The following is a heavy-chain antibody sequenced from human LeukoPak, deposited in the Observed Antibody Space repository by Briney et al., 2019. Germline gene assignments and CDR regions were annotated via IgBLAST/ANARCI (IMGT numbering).Heavy chain of an antibody. J-gene: IGHJ4*02. D-gene: IGHD6-19*01. V-gene: IGHV4-38-2*02. CDR3: ARILYSSGWYNDY. CDR1: GYSISSGYY. CDR2: IYHSGST. Sequence: SETLSLTCTVSGYSISSGYYWGWIRQPPGKGLEWIGSIYHSGSTYYNPSLKSRVTISVDTSKNQFSLKLSSVTAADTAVYYCARILYSSGWYNDYWGQGTLVTVSS.